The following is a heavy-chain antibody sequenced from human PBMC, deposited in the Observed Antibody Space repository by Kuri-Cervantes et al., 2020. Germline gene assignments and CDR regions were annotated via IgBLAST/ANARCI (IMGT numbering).Heavy chain of an antibody. V-gene: IGHV3-30*18. Sequence: GESLKISCAASGFTFSSYGMHWVRQAPGKGLEWVAVISYDGSNKYYADSVKGRFTISRENAKNSLYLQMNSLRAEDTALYYCAKDGHSVPDRWYFDLWGRGTLVTVSS. CDR2: ISYDGSNK. D-gene: IGHD1-14*01. J-gene: IGHJ2*01. CDR3: AKDGHSVPDRWYFDL. CDR1: GFTFSSYG.